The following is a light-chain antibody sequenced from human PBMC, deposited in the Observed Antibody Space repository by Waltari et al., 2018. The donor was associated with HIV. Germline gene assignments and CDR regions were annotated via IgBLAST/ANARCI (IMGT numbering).Light chain of an antibody. CDR2: EVS. V-gene: IGLV2-23*02. Sequence: QSALTQSASVSGSPGQSITISCTGTSSDVGSYNLVSWYQQHPGKAPKLMIYEVSKRPSGVSNRFSGSKSGNTASLTISGLQAEDEADYYCCSYAGSSTLVVFGGGTKLTVL. CDR3: CSYAGSSTLVV. J-gene: IGLJ2*01. CDR1: SSDVGSYNL.